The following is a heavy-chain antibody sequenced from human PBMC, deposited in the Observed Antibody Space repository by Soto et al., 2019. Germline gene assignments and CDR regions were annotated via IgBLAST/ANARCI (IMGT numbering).Heavy chain of an antibody. CDR1: GFTFSNNV. CDR2: INDNGGDT. J-gene: IGHJ6*02. D-gene: IGHD2-8*01. V-gene: IGHV3-23*01. Sequence: EVQLLESGGGLVQPGGSLRLSCAASGFTFSNNVMSWVRQAPGKGLEWVSGINDNGGDTYYADSVKGRCTISRDNSKNTLYLQMNSLRAEDTAVYYCAKEVYGAARGAMAVWGQGTTVTVSS. CDR3: AKEVYGAARGAMAV.